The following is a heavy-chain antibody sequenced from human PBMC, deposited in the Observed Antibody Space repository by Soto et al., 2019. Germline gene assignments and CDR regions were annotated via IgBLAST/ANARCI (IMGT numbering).Heavy chain of an antibody. Sequence: PSETLSLTCTVSGGSISSGDYYWSWIRQPPGKGLEWIGYIYYSGSTYYNPSLKSRVTISVDTSKNQFSLKLSSVTAADTAVYYCARAVYYDSSGYYHEYYFDYWGQETLVTVSS. CDR3: ARAVYYDSSGYYHEYYFDY. CDR2: IYYSGST. CDR1: GGSISSGDYY. J-gene: IGHJ4*02. D-gene: IGHD3-22*01. V-gene: IGHV4-30-4*01.